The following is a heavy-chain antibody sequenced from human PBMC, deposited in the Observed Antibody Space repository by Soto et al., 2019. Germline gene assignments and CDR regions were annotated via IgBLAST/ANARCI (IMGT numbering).Heavy chain of an antibody. D-gene: IGHD6-6*01. Sequence: GESLKISCKGSGYSFASYWINWVRQMPGKGLEWMGRIDPSDSYTNYSPSFQGHVTISADKSISTAYLQWSSLKASDTAMYYCASYSSSSPEYNWFDTWGQGTLVTVSS. J-gene: IGHJ5*02. CDR2: IDPSDSYT. CDR1: GYSFASYW. CDR3: ASYSSSSPEYNWFDT. V-gene: IGHV5-10-1*01.